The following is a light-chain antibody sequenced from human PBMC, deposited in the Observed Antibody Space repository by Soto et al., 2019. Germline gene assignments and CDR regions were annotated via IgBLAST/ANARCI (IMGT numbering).Light chain of an antibody. CDR1: QSVSSN. CDR3: QQYYNWPF. CDR2: GAS. J-gene: IGKJ4*01. Sequence: EIVMTQSPATLSVSPGERATLSCRASQSVSSNLAWYQQKPGQAPRLLIYGASTRATGIPARFSGSGSGTEFSRTINHLMFEDVAVYYCQQYYNWPFFGGGTKVEIK. V-gene: IGKV3-15*01.